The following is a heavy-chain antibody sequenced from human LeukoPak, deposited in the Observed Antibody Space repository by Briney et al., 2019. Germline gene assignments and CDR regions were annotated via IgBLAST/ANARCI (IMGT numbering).Heavy chain of an antibody. CDR2: ISRDSANI. J-gene: IGHJ6*02. V-gene: IGHV3-9*01. CDR1: GFALDDYV. CDR3: ARDFCTGCNYYFYGMDV. Sequence: PGGSLRLSCTASGFALDDYVMHWVRQTPGGGLEWVSGISRDSANIGYADSAKGRFTISRDNDKNSLYLQMSSLTTEDTALYYCARDFCTGCNYYFYGMDVWGRGTTVTVSS. D-gene: IGHD2-2*01.